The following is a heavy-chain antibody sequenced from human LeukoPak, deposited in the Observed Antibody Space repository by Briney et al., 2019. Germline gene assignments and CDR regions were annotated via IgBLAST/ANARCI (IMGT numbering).Heavy chain of an antibody. CDR2: IYYSGRT. V-gene: IGHV4-39*01. Sequence: SETLCLTCTVSGGSISSSSYYWGWIRQPPGKGLEWTGSIYYSGRTYYNPSLNSRVTISVDTSKNQFSLKLSSVTAADTAVYYCARQLITIFGVGPYYYYYYGMDVWGQGTTVTVSS. D-gene: IGHD3-3*01. J-gene: IGHJ6*02. CDR1: GGSISSSSYY. CDR3: ARQLITIFGVGPYYYYYYGMDV.